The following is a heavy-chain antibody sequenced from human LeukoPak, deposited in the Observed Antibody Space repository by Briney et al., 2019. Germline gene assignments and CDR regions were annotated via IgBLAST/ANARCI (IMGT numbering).Heavy chain of an antibody. CDR3: AKAITMIAVVMNFDY. CDR2: IRYDGSNE. CDR1: GMIFRNYG. Sequence: GGSLRLSCAASGMIFRNYGMHWVRHTPGKGLEWVAFIRYDGSNEHYADSVKGRFTISRDNSKNTLYLQMNSLRAEDTAVYYCAKAITMIAVVMNFDYWGQGTLVTVSS. J-gene: IGHJ4*02. V-gene: IGHV3-30*02. D-gene: IGHD3-22*01.